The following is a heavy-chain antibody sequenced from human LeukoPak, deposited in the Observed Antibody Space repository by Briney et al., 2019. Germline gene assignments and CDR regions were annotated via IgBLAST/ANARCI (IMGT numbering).Heavy chain of an antibody. V-gene: IGHV4-34*01. CDR1: GGSFSGYY. CDR2: INHSGST. J-gene: IGHJ3*02. D-gene: IGHD3-22*01. CDR3: ARVLGGYYDRYAFDI. Sequence: SETLSLTCAVYGGSFSGYYRSWIRHPPGKGLEWIGEINHSGSTNYNPSLKSRVTISVDTSKNQFSLKLSSVTAADTAVYYCARVLGGYYDRYAFDIWGQGTMVTVSS.